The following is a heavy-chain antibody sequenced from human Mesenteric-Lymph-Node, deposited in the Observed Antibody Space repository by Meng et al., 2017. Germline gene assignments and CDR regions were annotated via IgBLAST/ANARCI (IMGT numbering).Heavy chain of an antibody. CDR1: GGTFNNYA. CDR2: IIPMFGTA. CDR3: GRGPCSGGGCYSLVLYYGMDV. D-gene: IGHD2-21*02. Sequence: SVKVSCKASGGTFNNYAINWVRQAPGQGLEWMGGIIPMFGTADYAQKFQGRVTMTADKSTSTAYMELSSLRSDDTAVYYCGRGPCSGGGCYSLVLYYGMDVWGQGTTVTVSS. J-gene: IGHJ6*02. V-gene: IGHV1-69*06.